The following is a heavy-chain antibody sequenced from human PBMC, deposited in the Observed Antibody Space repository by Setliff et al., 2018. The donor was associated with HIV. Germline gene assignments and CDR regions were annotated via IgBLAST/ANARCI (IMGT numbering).Heavy chain of an antibody. CDR1: GYTFTSYG. J-gene: IGHJ3*02. Sequence: ASVMVSCKASGYTFTSYGISWVRQAPGQGLEWMGWISAYNGNTNYAQKLQGRVTMTTETSTSTAYMELRSLRTDDTAVYYCARHDGLRSVHGAFDIWGQGTMVTVSS. D-gene: IGHD4-17*01. V-gene: IGHV1-18*01. CDR3: ARHDGLRSVHGAFDI. CDR2: ISAYNGNT.